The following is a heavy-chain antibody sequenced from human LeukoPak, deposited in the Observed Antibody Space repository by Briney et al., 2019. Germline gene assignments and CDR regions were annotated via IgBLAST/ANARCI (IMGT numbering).Heavy chain of an antibody. J-gene: IGHJ5*02. CDR2: IYYTGST. CDR1: GGSISNYY. CDR3: ARLSTTSGWYSWFDP. D-gene: IGHD6-19*01. V-gene: IGHV4-59*08. Sequence: SETLSLTCAVSGGSISNYYWSWIRQPPGKGLECIGYIYYTGSTTYNPSLKSRLTISVDSSKNQFSLRLSSVTAADTAVYYCARLSTTSGWYSWFDPWGQGTLVTVSS.